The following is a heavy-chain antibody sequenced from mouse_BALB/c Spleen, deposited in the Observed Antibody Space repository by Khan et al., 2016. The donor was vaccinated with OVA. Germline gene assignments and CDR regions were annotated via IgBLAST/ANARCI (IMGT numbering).Heavy chain of an antibody. V-gene: IGHV5-6*01. Sequence: EVQLVESGGDLVKPGGSLKLSCAASGFTFSSYGMSWVRQTPDKRLEWVATISSGGSYTYYPDSVKGRFTISRDNAKNTLYLQMSSLKSEDTAMYYCARQGLRRLPNSFLAYWGQGTLVTVSA. J-gene: IGHJ3*01. CDR3: ARQGLRRLPNSFLAY. D-gene: IGHD1-2*01. CDR2: ISSGGSYT. CDR1: GFTFSSYG.